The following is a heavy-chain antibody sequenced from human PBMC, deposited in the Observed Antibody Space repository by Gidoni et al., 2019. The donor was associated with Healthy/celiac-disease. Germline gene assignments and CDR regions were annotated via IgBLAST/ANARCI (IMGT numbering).Heavy chain of an antibody. D-gene: IGHD5-18*01. CDR2: IYYSGST. CDR3: ARQDTAMVRLDY. CDR1: GRSISSYY. V-gene: IGHV4-59*01. Sequence: QVQLQESRPGLVKPSETLYLTCTVSGRSISSYYWRWIRQPTGKGMEWIGYIYYSGSTNYNPSHKSRVTISVDTSKNQFSLKLSSVTAADTAVYYCARQDTAMVRLDYWGQGTLVTVSS. J-gene: IGHJ4*02.